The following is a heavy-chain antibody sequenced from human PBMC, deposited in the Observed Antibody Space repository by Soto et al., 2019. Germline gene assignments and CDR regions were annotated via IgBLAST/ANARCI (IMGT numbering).Heavy chain of an antibody. CDR3: ARDLTGGPTYYDFWSGYSPVDY. CDR1: GYNFTSYY. Sequence: ASVKVSCKSSGYNFTSYYMHWVRQAPGQGLEWMGIIDPSGGSTSYAQKFQGRVSMTRDTSTSTVYMDLSSLRSEDTAVYYCARDLTGGPTYYDFWSGYSPVDYWGLGTLVTVSS. D-gene: IGHD3-3*01. V-gene: IGHV1-46*03. J-gene: IGHJ4*02. CDR2: IDPSGGST.